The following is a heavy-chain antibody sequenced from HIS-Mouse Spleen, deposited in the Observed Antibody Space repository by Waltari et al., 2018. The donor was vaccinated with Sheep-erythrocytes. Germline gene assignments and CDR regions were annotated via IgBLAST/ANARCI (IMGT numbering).Heavy chain of an antibody. CDR2: ISSSSSYI. CDR1: GFTFSSFG. CDR3: ARVASGATFDY. Sequence: EVQLVESGGGLVEPGGSLRLSCAASGFTFSSFGMHWVRQAPGKGLEWVSSISSSSSYIYYADSVKGRFTISRDNAKNSLYLQMNSLRAEDTAVYYCARVASGATFDYWGQGTLVTVSS. J-gene: IGHJ4*02. D-gene: IGHD1-26*01. V-gene: IGHV3-21*01.